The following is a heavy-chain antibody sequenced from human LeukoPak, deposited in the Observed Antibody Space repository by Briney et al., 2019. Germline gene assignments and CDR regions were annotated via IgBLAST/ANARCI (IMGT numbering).Heavy chain of an antibody. CDR3: ASGQRGDFWSGYSPYYFDY. D-gene: IGHD3-3*01. CDR2: IIPILGTA. V-gene: IGHV1-69*13. Sequence: ASVKVSCKASGGTFSSYAISWVRQAPGQGLEWMGGIIPILGTANYAQKFQGRVTITADESTSTAYMELSSLRSEDTAVYYCASGQRGDFWSGYSPYYFDYWGQGTLVTVSS. J-gene: IGHJ4*02. CDR1: GGTFSSYA.